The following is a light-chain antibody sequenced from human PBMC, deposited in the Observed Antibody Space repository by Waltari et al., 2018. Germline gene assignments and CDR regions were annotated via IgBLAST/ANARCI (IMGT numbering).Light chain of an antibody. CDR2: AAS. CDR3: QQSYSTPRT. Sequence: DIQMTQSPSSLSASVGDRVTITCRASQSISSYLNWYQQKPGKAPKHLIYAASILQSGGPSRFSGSGSGTYFTLAISSLQPEDFATYYCQQSYSTPRTFGQGTKLEIK. J-gene: IGKJ2*02. V-gene: IGKV1-39*01. CDR1: QSISSY.